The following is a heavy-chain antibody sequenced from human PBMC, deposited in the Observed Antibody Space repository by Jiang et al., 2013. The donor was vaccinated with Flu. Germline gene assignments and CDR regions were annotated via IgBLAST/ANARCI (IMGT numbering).Heavy chain of an antibody. V-gene: IGHV1-69*04. CDR3: ARPIQLSFGNGMDV. Sequence: GAEVKKPGSSVKVSCKASGGTFSSYAISWVRQAPGQGLEWMGRIIPILGIANYAQKFQGRVTITADKSTSTAYMELSSLRSEDTAVYYCARPIQLSFGNGMDVWGQGTTVTVSS. D-gene: IGHD5-18*01. CDR1: GGTFSSYA. J-gene: IGHJ6*02. CDR2: IIPILGIA.